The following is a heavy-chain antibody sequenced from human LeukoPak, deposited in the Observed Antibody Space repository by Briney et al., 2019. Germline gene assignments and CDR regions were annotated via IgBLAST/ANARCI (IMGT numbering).Heavy chain of an antibody. V-gene: IGHV3-7*01. CDR1: GVTFSNFW. CDR2: IKQDETEK. J-gene: IGHJ4*02. D-gene: IGHD3-3*01. Sequence: GGSLRLSCTASGVTFSNFWMGWVRQAPGKGLEWVANIKQDETEKFYLGSVKGRFTISRDNAKNSLYLQMNSLRAEDTAVYYCARGVPYDSWSGPHYSDYWGQGTLVTVSS. CDR3: ARGVPYDSWSGPHYSDY.